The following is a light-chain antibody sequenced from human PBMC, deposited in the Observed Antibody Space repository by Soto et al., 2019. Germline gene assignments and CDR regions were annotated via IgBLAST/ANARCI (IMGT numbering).Light chain of an antibody. CDR2: KDS. V-gene: IGLV3-27*01. Sequence: SYELTQPSSVSVSPGQTARITCSGDVLAKKYARWFQQKPGQAPVLVIYKDSERPSGIPERFSGSSSGTTVTLTLSGVQVEDEADYYCYSAADNNLGVFGGWTKLTVL. J-gene: IGLJ2*01. CDR1: VLAKKY. CDR3: YSAADNNLGV.